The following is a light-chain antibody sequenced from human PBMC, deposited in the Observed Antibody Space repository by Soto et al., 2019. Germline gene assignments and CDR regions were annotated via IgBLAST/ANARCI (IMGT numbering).Light chain of an antibody. CDR3: QTYNNLTLT. J-gene: IGKJ4*02. Sequence: EIVMTQSPASLSVPPGEIATLSCRASQSVSSNFPWYLQKPGQAPILLIYGASTRSTAVPARFTATGSGTEFTLTLSSLQSEDFAIYYSQTYNNLTLTFGGGTKVGIK. V-gene: IGKV3-15*01. CDR2: GAS. CDR1: QSVSSN.